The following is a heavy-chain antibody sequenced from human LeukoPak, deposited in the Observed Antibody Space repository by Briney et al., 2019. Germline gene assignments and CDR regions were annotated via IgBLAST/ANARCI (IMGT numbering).Heavy chain of an antibody. V-gene: IGHV3-30*02. Sequence: GGSLRLSCAASGFTFSSYGMHWVRQAPGKGLEWVAFIRYDGSNKYYADSVKGRFTISRDNSKNTLYLQMNSLRAEDTAVYYCAKDPVSVLYAFDIWGQGTMVTVSS. J-gene: IGHJ3*02. D-gene: IGHD3-16*01. CDR3: AKDPVSVLYAFDI. CDR2: IRYDGSNK. CDR1: GFTFSSYG.